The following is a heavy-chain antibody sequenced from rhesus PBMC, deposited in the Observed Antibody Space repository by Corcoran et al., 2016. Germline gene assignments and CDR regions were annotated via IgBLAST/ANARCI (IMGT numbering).Heavy chain of an antibody. CDR1: GASISSYW. V-gene: IGHV4-80*01. J-gene: IGHJ4*01. CDR2: INGNSGRT. D-gene: IGHD5-36*01. CDR3: ARPRGYSYGYHY. Sequence: QVQLQESGPGLVKPSETLSLTCAVSGASISSYWWNWIRQPPGKGLEWIGEINGNSGRTNYNPALKSRVTMSKDASKNQFALKLSAVTAADTAVYYCARPRGYSYGYHYWGQGVLVTVSS.